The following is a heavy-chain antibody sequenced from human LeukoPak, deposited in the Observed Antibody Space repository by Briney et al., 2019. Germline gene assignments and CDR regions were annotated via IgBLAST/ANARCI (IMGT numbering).Heavy chain of an antibody. Sequence: SVKVSCKASGGTFSSYAISWVRQAPGQGLEWMGGIIPIFGTANYAQKFQGRVTITTDESTSTAYMELSSLRSEDTAVYYCARAGYDSSGYYYKYYFDYWGREPWSPSPQ. D-gene: IGHD3-22*01. V-gene: IGHV1-69*05. CDR2: IIPIFGTA. CDR1: GGTFSSYA. CDR3: ARAGYDSSGYYYKYYFDY. J-gene: IGHJ4*02.